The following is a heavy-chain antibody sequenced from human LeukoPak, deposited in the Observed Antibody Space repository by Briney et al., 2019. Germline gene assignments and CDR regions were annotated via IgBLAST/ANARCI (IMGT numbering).Heavy chain of an antibody. CDR3: ARDLWFGEPLVY. V-gene: IGHV4-39*07. D-gene: IGHD3-10*01. CDR2: IYYSGST. J-gene: IGHJ4*02. Sequence: SETLSLTCTVSGGSISSSSYYWGWIRQPPGKGLEWIGSIYYSGSTYYNPSLKSRVTISVNTSKNQFSLKLSSVTAADTAVYYCARDLWFGEPLVYWGQGTLVTVSS. CDR1: GGSISSSSYY.